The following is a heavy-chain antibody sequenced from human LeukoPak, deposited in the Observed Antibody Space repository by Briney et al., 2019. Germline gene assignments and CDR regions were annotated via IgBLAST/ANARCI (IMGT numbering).Heavy chain of an antibody. Sequence: PGGSLRLSCAASGFTFSSFPMTWVRQAPGKGLEWVSAILDSGAETYYADSVKGRFTISRDNSKNMVHLQMNSLRVEDTAGYCWGKRLFSIGWSGFDIWGEEGMVAVSS. CDR1: GFTFSSFP. D-gene: IGHD6-19*01. CDR2: ILDSGAET. CDR3: GKRLFSIGWSGFDI. V-gene: IGHV3-23*01. J-gene: IGHJ3*02.